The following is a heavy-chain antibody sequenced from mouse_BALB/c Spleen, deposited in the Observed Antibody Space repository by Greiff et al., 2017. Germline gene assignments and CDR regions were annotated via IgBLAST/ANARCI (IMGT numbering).Heavy chain of an antibody. J-gene: IGHJ1*01. V-gene: IGHV1-5*01. CDR1: GYSFTSYW. Sequence: EVKLQQSGTVLARPGASVKMSCKASGYSFTSYWMHWVKQRPGQGLEWIGAIYPGNSDTSYNQKFKGKAKLTAVTSASTAYMELSSLTNEDSAVYYCTREGSLRYFDVWGAGTTVTVSS. CDR2: IYPGNSDT. CDR3: TREGSLRYFDV.